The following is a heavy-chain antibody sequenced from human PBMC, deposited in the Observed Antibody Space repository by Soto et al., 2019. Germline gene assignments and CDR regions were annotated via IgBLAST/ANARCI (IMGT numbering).Heavy chain of an antibody. D-gene: IGHD2-2*01. CDR1: GYSFTSYW. V-gene: IGHV5-51*01. CDR3: AILLRTYCSSTSCYWGGFDY. J-gene: IGHJ4*02. Sequence: EVQLVQSGAEVKKPGESLKISCKGSGYSFTSYWIGWVRQMPGKGLEWMGIIYPGDSDTRYSPSFQGQVTISADKSISTAYLQWSSLKASDTAMYYCAILLRTYCSSTSCYWGGFDYWGQGTLVTVSS. CDR2: IYPGDSDT.